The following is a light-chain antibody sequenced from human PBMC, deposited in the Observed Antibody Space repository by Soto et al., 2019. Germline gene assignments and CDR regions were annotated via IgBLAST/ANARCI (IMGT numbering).Light chain of an antibody. CDR1: QSVSHND. CDR3: QQYGGSPYT. CDR2: GAS. Sequence: PGERATLSCRASQSVSHNDLAWYQQKPGQAPRLLIYGASHRPGGIPDKFSGSGSGTDFTLTINRLEPEDFAVYYCQQYGGSPYTFAQGTKVEI. J-gene: IGKJ2*01. V-gene: IGKV3-20*01.